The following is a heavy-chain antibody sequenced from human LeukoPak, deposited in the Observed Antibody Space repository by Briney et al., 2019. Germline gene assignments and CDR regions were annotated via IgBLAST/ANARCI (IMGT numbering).Heavy chain of an antibody. CDR2: IWYDGSNK. Sequence: GGSLRLSCAASGFTFSNYWMSWVRQAPGKGLEGVAVIWYDGSNKKYADFVKGRFTISRDNSKNTLYLQMNSLRAEDTAVYYCAKGLYCSSTSCYFENYYYYYMDVWGKGTTVTVSS. V-gene: IGHV3-33*06. D-gene: IGHD2-2*01. J-gene: IGHJ6*03. CDR3: AKGLYCSSTSCYFENYYYYYMDV. CDR1: GFTFSNYW.